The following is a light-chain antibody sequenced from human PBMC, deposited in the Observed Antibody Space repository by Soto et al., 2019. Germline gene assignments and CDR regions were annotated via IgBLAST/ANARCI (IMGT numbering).Light chain of an antibody. V-gene: IGKV3D-15*01. CDR1: QSVSSD. J-gene: IGKJ2*01. Sequence: EMGMTQSPATLSVSPGERVTLSCRATQSVSSDFAWYQQRPGQAPMLLIYGASTRATGIAARFSGSGSGTEFTLTISSLESEDFAVYYCLQYDNWPPTFGQGTKLEI. CDR3: LQYDNWPPT. CDR2: GAS.